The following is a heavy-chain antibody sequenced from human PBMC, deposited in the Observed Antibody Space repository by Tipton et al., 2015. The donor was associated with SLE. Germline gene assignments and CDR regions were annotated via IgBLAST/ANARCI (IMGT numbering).Heavy chain of an antibody. CDR2: ISSRGGTV. Sequence: GSLRLSCAASGFTFSSFSMHWVRQAPGKGLEWVSYISSRGGTVYFADSVKGRFTISRDNAKNSLYLQMNSLRPDDTAFYYCAKGIERPNYFYYGLDVWGQGTTVTVSS. J-gene: IGHJ6*02. V-gene: IGHV3-48*01. CDR1: GFTFSSFS. CDR3: AKGIERPNYFYYGLDV. D-gene: IGHD1-1*01.